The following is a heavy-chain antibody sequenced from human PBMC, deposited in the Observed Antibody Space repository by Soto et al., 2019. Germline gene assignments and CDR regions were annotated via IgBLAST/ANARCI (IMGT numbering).Heavy chain of an antibody. Sequence: SETLSLTCTVSGGSISTFYWSWIRQSPGKGLEWIGYIYYSGTTNYNPSLKSRVTISVDTSKNQFSLKLSSVTAADTAFYYCAXEVCLRIYTSGYDYADGAGEIWGQGTMVT. CDR3: AXEVCLRIYTSGYDYADGAGEI. CDR1: GGSISTFY. CDR2: IYYSGTT. J-gene: IGHJ3*02. V-gene: IGHV4-59*01. D-gene: IGHD3-22*01.